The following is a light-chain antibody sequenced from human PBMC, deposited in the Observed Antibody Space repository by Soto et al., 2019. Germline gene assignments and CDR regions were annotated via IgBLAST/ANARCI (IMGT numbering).Light chain of an antibody. Sequence: EIVMTQSPSTLSVSPRERSTFSCRASQSVSSNLASYQQKHGQTPRLLIYGASIRANGIPARFSGSGSGTEFTLTISTMQSEDFAIYYCQHYNNWSPWTFGQGTKVDIK. CDR2: GAS. CDR3: QHYNNWSPWT. CDR1: QSVSSN. J-gene: IGKJ1*01. V-gene: IGKV3-15*01.